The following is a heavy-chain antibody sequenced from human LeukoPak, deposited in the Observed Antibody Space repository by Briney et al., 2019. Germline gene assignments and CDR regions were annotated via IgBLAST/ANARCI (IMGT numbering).Heavy chain of an antibody. J-gene: IGHJ5*02. CDR2: IRYDGSNK. D-gene: IGHD3-10*01. V-gene: IGHV3-30*02. Sequence: GGSLRLSCAASGFTFSSYGMHWVRQAPGKGLEWVAFIRYDGSNKYYADSVKGRFTISRDNSKNTLSLQMNSLRAEDTAVYYCARGAYGSGSYGDNWFDPWGQGTLVTVSS. CDR1: GFTFSSYG. CDR3: ARGAYGSGSYGDNWFDP.